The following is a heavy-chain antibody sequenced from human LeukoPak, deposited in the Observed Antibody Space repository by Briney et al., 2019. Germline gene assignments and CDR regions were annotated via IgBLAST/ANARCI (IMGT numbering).Heavy chain of an antibody. D-gene: IGHD5-18*01. CDR3: ARDKGRAYSYGYVDY. Sequence: GASVKVSCKTSGYTFTTFGINWVRQAPGQGLEWMGWTSPYNGNTNYAQKLQGRVTMTTDTSTNTAYMELRSLRSDDTAVYYCARDKGRAYSYGYVDYWGQGTLVTVS. CDR2: TSPYNGNT. V-gene: IGHV1-18*01. CDR1: GYTFTTFG. J-gene: IGHJ4*02.